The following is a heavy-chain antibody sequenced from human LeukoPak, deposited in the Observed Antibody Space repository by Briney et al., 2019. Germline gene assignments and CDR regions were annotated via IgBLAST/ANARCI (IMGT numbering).Heavy chain of an antibody. CDR2: ISDSGGGT. J-gene: IGHJ4*02. CDR3: ARGRPHGNDY. CDR1: GFTFSSYA. V-gene: IGHV3-23*01. D-gene: IGHD4-23*01. Sequence: GGSLRLSCAASGFTFSSYAMSWVRQAPGRGLEWVSVISDSGGGTYYADSVKGRFTISRDNAKNTLYLQMNSLRVEDTAVYYCARGRPHGNDYWGQGTLVTVSS.